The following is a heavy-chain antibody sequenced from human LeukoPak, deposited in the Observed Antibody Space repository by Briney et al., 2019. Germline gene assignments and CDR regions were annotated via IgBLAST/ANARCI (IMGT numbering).Heavy chain of an antibody. Sequence: TGGSLRLSCAASGFTFSSYAMSWVRQAPGKGLEWVSAISGSGGSTYYADSVKGQLTISRDNSKNTLYLQMNSLRAEDTAVYYCAKVGGIVVVPAASLDAFDIWGQGTMVTVSS. D-gene: IGHD2-2*01. CDR1: GFTFSSYA. CDR2: ISGSGGST. V-gene: IGHV3-23*01. J-gene: IGHJ3*02. CDR3: AKVGGIVVVPAASLDAFDI.